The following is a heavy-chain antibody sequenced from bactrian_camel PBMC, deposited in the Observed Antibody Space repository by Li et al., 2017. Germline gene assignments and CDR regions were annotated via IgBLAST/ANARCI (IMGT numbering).Heavy chain of an antibody. V-gene: IGHV3-2*01. CDR3: AAKFGACPPDGLPRGRFEF. J-gene: IGHJ4*01. CDR2: IGSTHIT. Sequence: HVQLVESGGGSVQAGGSLRLSCAASGLTYYSKNCMVWFRQAPGKGLEWVSSIGSTHITYYADSVKGRFTISKDNAKNTLYLQMNSLTPDDSAMYRCAAKFGACPPDGLPRGRFEFWGQGTQVTVS. CDR1: GLTYYSKNC.